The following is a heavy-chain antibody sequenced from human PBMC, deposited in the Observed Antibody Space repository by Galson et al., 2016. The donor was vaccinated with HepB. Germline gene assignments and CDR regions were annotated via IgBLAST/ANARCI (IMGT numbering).Heavy chain of an antibody. CDR2: MNPNSGHT. Sequence: SVKVSCKASGYTFTNYDIIWVRQASGQGLEWMGWMNPNSGHTGYAQKFQGRVTMTRNTSITTVYMDLTSLTSEDTAVYFCAGDKRHHYYDLESRGKGYFDLWGRGTRITVSS. V-gene: IGHV1-8*01. D-gene: IGHD3-16*01. CDR1: GYTFTNYD. CDR3: AGDKRHHYYDLESRGKGYFDL. J-gene: IGHJ2*01.